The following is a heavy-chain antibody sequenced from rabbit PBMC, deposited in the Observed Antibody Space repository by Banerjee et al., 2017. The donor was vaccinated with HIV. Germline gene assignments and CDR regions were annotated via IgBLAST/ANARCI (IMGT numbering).Heavy chain of an antibody. V-gene: IGHV1S45*01. Sequence: QQQLEESGGDLVKPGASLTLTCTASGIDFSSYYWICWVRQAPGKGPEWIACIYAGSSGDTYYASWAKGRFTISKTSSTTVTLQMTSLTAADTATYFCARAGSTYHELNLWGPGTLV. CDR1: GIDFSSYYW. D-gene: IGHD8-1*01. J-gene: IGHJ4*01. CDR3: ARAGSTYHELNL. CDR2: IYAGSSGDT.